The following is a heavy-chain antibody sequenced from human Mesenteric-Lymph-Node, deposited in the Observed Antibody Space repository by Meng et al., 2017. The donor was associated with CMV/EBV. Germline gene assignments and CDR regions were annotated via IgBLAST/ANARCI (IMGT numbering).Heavy chain of an antibody. Sequence: GESLKISCTASGFPFADNPMSWVRQAPGKGLEWVGFIRSKEYGVTTEYPASVKGRFIISRDDSKSTAYLQMNSLQTEDTALYYCTCGLGGEVFPRSWGQGTLVTVSS. CDR1: GFPFADNP. CDR2: IRSKEYGVTT. J-gene: IGHJ5*02. D-gene: IGHD3-16*01. CDR3: TCGLGGEVFPRS. V-gene: IGHV3-49*04.